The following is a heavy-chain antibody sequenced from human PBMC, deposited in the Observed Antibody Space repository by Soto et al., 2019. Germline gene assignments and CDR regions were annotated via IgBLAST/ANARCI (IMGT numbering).Heavy chain of an antibody. CDR3: XXXXRYSSSWYPGNSYYYGMDV. D-gene: IGHD6-13*01. J-gene: IGHJ6*02. CDR2: ISYDGRNK. CDR1: GFTFSSYG. V-gene: IGHV3-30*03. Sequence: QVQLVESGGGVVQPGRSLRLSCAASGFTFSSYGMHWVRQAPGKGLEWVAVISYDGRNKYYADSVKGRFTISRDNSKXXXXXXXXXXXXXXXXXXXXXXXXRYSSSWYPGNSYYYGMDVWGQGTTVTVSS.